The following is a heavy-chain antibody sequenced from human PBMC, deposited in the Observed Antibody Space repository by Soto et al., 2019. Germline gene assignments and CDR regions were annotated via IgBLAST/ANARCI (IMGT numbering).Heavy chain of an antibody. J-gene: IGHJ4*02. CDR3: VKDDGGNPSTEPH. CDR2: ISGSGDRT. CDR1: GITIRNYP. D-gene: IGHD2-15*01. V-gene: IGHV3-23*01. Sequence: GGSLRLSCAASGITIRNYPMSWVRQAPGKGLDWVSGISGSGDRTYYADSAKGRFTISKDFSKNSLSLQLDSLRVEDTAVYFCVKDDGGNPSTEPHWGQGTLVTVSS.